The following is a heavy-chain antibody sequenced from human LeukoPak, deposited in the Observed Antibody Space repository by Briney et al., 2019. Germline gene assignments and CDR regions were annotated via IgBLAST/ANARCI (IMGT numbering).Heavy chain of an antibody. V-gene: IGHV4-59*01. CDR1: GGSISSYY. CDR3: ARTGIVGATTGWFDP. CDR2: IYYSGST. D-gene: IGHD1-26*01. Sequence: SETLSLTCTVSGGSISSYYWSWIRQPPGKGLEWIGYIYYSGSTNYNPSLKSRVTISVDTSKNQFSLKLSSVTAADTAVYYCARTGIVGATTGWFDPWGQGTLVTVSS. J-gene: IGHJ5*02.